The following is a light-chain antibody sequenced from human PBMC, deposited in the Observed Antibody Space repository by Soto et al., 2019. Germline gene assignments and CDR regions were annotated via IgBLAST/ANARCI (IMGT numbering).Light chain of an antibody. J-gene: IGLJ1*01. CDR2: AVN. V-gene: IGLV2-14*01. CDR3: SSYRSSDTLEV. Sequence: QSALTQPASVSASPGQSIFISCTGTSEDIGAYDYVSWYQQHPGKAPKLILYAVNDRPSGVSSRFSGSKSGNTASLTISGVQPDDEADYYCSSYRSSDTLEVFGTGTKVPVL. CDR1: SEDIGAYDY.